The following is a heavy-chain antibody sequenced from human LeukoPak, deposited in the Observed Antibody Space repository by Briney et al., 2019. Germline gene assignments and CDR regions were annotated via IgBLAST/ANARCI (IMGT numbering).Heavy chain of an antibody. CDR3: ARRGDGGRSFDY. J-gene: IGHJ4*02. CDR2: IYSGGST. Sequence: GGSLRLSCAASGFTVSSNYMTWVRQAPGKGLEWVSVIYSGGSTYYADSVKGRFTISRDNSKNTLYLQVNSLRAEDTAVYYCARRGDGGRSFDYWGQGTLVTVSS. V-gene: IGHV3-53*01. CDR1: GFTVSSNY. D-gene: IGHD4-23*01.